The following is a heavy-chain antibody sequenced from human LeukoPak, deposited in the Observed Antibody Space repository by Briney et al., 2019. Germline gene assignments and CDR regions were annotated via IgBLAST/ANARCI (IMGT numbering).Heavy chain of an antibody. CDR3: ARARGYSGYDAFDI. J-gene: IGHJ3*02. Sequence: ASVKVSCKGSGYTFIDYGISWVRQAPGQGLEWMGWINTYNGNPNYAQKFQGRVTMTRDTSISTAYMELSRLRSDDTAVYYCARARGYSGYDAFDIWGQGTMVTVSS. CDR1: GYTFIDYG. V-gene: IGHV1-2*02. CDR2: INTYNGNP. D-gene: IGHD5-12*01.